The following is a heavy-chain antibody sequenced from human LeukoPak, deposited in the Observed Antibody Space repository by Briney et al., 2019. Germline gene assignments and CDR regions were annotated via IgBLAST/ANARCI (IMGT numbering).Heavy chain of an antibody. Sequence: GGSLRLSCAASEFTFRNYAMNWVRQAPGKGLEWLSSITGSAHNTYYAGSVKGRFTIPRDNSKNTVYLQMNSLRAEDTALYYCAVAANKNDGFDVWGQGTMLTVSS. CDR1: EFTFRNYA. V-gene: IGHV3-23*01. CDR3: AVAANKNDGFDV. J-gene: IGHJ3*01. D-gene: IGHD6-13*01. CDR2: ITGSAHNT.